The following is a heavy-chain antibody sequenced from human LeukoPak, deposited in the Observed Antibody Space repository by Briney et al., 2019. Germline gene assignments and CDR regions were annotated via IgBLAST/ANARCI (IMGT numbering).Heavy chain of an antibody. V-gene: IGHV3-53*01. Sequence: PGGSLRLSCAASGFTVSNTYMSWVRQAPGKGLEWVSIIYSGGGTRYADSVKGRFTISRDNSRNTLYLQMNSLRAEDTALYCCARDNYDSSGFTWGQGTLVTVSS. CDR1: GFTVSNTY. D-gene: IGHD3-22*01. J-gene: IGHJ4*02. CDR2: IYSGGGT. CDR3: ARDNYDSSGFT.